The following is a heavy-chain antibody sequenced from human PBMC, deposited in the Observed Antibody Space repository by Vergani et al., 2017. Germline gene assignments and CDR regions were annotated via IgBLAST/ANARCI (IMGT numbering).Heavy chain of an antibody. CDR3: AKDPXQRRGYSGYDSSLY. CDR2: IRYDGSNK. Sequence: QVQLVESGGGVVQPGGSLRLSCAASVFTFSSYVLHWVRQAPGKGLEWVAFIRYDGSNKYYADYVKGRFTISRDNSKNTLYLPMNSLRAEDTAVYYCAKDPXQRRGYSGYDSSLYWGQGTLVTVSS. J-gene: IGHJ4*02. CDR1: VFTFSSYV. V-gene: IGHV3-30*02. D-gene: IGHD5-12*01.